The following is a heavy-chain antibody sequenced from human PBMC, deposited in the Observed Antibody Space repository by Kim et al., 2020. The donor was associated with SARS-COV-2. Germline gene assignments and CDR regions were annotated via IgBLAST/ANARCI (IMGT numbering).Heavy chain of an antibody. V-gene: IGHV4-39*01. CDR2: IYYSGST. CDR3: ARHGRDVVVISY. CDR1: GDSISSSSYY. Sequence: SETLSLTCTVSGDSISSSSYYWGWIRQPPGKGLEWIGSIYYSGSTDYNPSLKSRVTISVDTSKNQFSLKLSSVTAADTAVYYCARHGRDVVVISYWGQGTLVTVSS. D-gene: IGHD3-22*01. J-gene: IGHJ4*02.